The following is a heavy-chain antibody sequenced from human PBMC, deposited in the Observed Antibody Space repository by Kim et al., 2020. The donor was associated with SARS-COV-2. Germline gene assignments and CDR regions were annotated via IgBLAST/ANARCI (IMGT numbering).Heavy chain of an antibody. V-gene: IGHV4-34*01. Sequence: SETLSLTCAVYGGSFSGYYWSWIRQPPGKGLEWIGEINHSGSTNYNPSLKSRVTISVDTSKNQFSLKLSSVTAADTAVYYCARAHYKTTVTGSNFDYWGQGTLVTVSS. D-gene: IGHD4-17*01. CDR1: GGSFSGYY. J-gene: IGHJ4*02. CDR2: INHSGST. CDR3: ARAHYKTTVTGSNFDY.